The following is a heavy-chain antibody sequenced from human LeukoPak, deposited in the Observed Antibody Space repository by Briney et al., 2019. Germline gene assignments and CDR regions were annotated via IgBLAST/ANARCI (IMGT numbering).Heavy chain of an antibody. Sequence: QPGGSLRLSCAASGFTFSNYWMHWVRQAPGKGLVWVSRINSDGINTSYADSVKGRFTISRDNAKDSLSLQMNSLRAEDTAVYYCAKYHYGSGTSLGYWGQGTQVTVSS. V-gene: IGHV3-74*01. J-gene: IGHJ4*02. CDR2: INSDGINT. CDR1: GFTFSNYW. D-gene: IGHD3-10*01. CDR3: AKYHYGSGTSLGY.